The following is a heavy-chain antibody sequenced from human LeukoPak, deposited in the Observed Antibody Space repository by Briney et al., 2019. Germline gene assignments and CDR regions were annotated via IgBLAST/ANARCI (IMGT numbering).Heavy chain of an antibody. CDR1: GGSFSGYY. Sequence: SETLSLTCAVYGGSFSGYYWSWIRQPPGKGLEWIGEINHSGSTNYNPSLKSRVTISVDTSKNQFSLKLSSVTAADTAVYYCARALGYCSSTSCSGWFDPWGQGTLVTVSS. D-gene: IGHD2-2*01. CDR3: ARALGYCSSTSCSGWFDP. J-gene: IGHJ5*02. CDR2: INHSGST. V-gene: IGHV4-34*01.